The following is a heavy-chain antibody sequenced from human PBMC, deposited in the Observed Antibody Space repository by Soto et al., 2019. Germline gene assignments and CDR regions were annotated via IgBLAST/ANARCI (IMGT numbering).Heavy chain of an antibody. CDR1: GGSFIGYY. CDR2: INHSGST. D-gene: IGHD3-10*01. Sequence: SETLCLPCAVYGGSFIGYYESWIRKPPGRWLEWIGEINHSGSTNYNPSLKSRVTISVDTSKNQFSLKLSSVTAADTAVYYCARVLLWFGELLYVRRYNWFDPWGEKTLVTVSS. V-gene: IGHV4-34*01. CDR3: ARVLLWFGELLYVRRYNWFDP. J-gene: IGHJ5*02.